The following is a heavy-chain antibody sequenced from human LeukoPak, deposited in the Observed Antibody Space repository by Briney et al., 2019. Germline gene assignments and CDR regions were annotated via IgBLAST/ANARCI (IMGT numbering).Heavy chain of an antibody. CDR2: IAVGSGNT. Sequence: SVKVSCKASGFTFTSSAVQWVRQARGQRLEWIGWIAVGSGNTNYAQKFQERVTITRDMSTSTAYMELSSLRSEDTAVYYCAAHGSRDAFDIWGQGTMVTVSS. V-gene: IGHV1-58*01. J-gene: IGHJ3*02. CDR1: GFTFTSSA. CDR3: AAHGSRDAFDI. D-gene: IGHD1-14*01.